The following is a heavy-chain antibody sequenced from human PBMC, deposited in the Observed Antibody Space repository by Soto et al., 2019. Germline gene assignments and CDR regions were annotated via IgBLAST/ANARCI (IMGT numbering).Heavy chain of an antibody. CDR1: GDSISNIDYF. D-gene: IGHD2-15*01. Sequence: PSETLSLTCSVSGDSISNIDYFCAWIRQPPGQALEYIGYIYKSATTYYNPSFESRVAISVDTSKSQFSLNVTSVTAADTAVYFCARGRYCLTGSCFPNWFDSCGQRSLV. V-gene: IGHV4-30-4*01. CDR2: IYKSATT. CDR3: ARGRYCLTGSCFPNWFDS. J-gene: IGHJ5*01.